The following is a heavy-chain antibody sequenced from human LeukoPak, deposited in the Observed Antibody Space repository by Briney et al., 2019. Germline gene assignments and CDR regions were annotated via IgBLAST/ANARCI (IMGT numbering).Heavy chain of an antibody. CDR1: GYTFTGYY. CDR3: ARVVDIVATNDY. Sequence: ASVKVSCTASGYTFTGYYMHWVRQAPGQGLEWMGWINPNSGGTNYAQKFQGRVTMTRDTSISTAYMELSRLRSDDTAVYYCARVVDIVATNDYWGQGTLVTVSS. CDR2: INPNSGGT. D-gene: IGHD5-12*01. V-gene: IGHV1-2*02. J-gene: IGHJ4*02.